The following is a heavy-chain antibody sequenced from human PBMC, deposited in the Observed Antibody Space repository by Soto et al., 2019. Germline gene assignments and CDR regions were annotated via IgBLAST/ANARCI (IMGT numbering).Heavy chain of an antibody. Sequence: GASVKVSCKASGGTFSSYAISWVRQAPGQGLEWMGGIIPIFGTANYAQKFQGRVTITADESTSTAYMELSSLRSEDTAVYYCARDLISSGWRNWFDPWGQGTLVTVSS. CDR3: ARDLISSGWRNWFDP. CDR1: GGTFSSYA. J-gene: IGHJ5*02. V-gene: IGHV1-69*13. CDR2: IIPIFGTA. D-gene: IGHD6-19*01.